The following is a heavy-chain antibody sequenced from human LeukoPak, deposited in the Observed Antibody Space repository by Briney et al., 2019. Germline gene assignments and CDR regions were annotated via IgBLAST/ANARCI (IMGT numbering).Heavy chain of an antibody. D-gene: IGHD3-9*01. CDR3: ARAPKAGYYDILTGPYYFDY. V-gene: IGHV1-69*10. CDR1: GGTFSSYA. J-gene: IGHJ4*02. Sequence: SVKVSCKASGGTFSSYAISWVRQAPGQGLEWMGGIIPIFGIANYAQKFQGRVTITADKSTSTAYMELSSLRSEDTAVYYCARAPKAGYYDILTGPYYFDYWGQGTLVTVSS. CDR2: IIPIFGIA.